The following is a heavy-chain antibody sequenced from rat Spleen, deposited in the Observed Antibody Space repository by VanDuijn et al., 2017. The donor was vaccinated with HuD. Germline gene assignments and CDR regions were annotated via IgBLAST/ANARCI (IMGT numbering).Heavy chain of an antibody. D-gene: IGHD1-12*02. CDR2: ISHDGRSS. CDR3: TTDTFYDVTYYPGGFDY. J-gene: IGHJ2*01. CDR1: GFTFSDYF. Sequence: EVQLVESGGGLVQPGRSLKLSCAASGFTFSDYFMAWVRQAPTTGLEWVATISHDGRSSYYRDSVQGRFTISRDNAKSTLYLQLDSLRSEDTATYYCTTDTFYDVTYYPGGFDYWGQGVMVTVSS. V-gene: IGHV5-20*01.